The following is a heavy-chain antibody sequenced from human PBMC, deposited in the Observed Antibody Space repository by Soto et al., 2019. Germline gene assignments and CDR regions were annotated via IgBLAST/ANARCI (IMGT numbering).Heavy chain of an antibody. CDR1: GFTFSSYA. CDR3: AKPPANYYYYYMDV. CDR2: ISGSGGST. D-gene: IGHD2-2*01. J-gene: IGHJ6*03. V-gene: IGHV3-23*01. Sequence: EVQLLESGGGLVQPGGSLRLSCAASGFTFSSYAMSWVRQAPGKGLEWVSAISGSGGSTYYADSVKGRFTISRDNSKNTLYLQMNSLRAEDTAAYYCAKPPANYYYYYMDVWGKGTTDTVSS.